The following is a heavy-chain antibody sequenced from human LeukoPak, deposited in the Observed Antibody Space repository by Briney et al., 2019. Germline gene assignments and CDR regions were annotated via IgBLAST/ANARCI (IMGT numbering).Heavy chain of an antibody. CDR2: IYYSGST. V-gene: IGHV4-39*07. CDR1: GGSISSSSYY. D-gene: IGHD3-9*01. Sequence: PSETLSLTCTVSGGSISSSSYYWGWIRQPPGKGLEWIGSIYYSGSTYYNPSLKSRVTISVDTSKNQFSLKLSSVTAADTAVYYCARDLRLKYYDILTGSPWFDPWGQGTLVTVSS. J-gene: IGHJ5*02. CDR3: ARDLRLKYYDILTGSPWFDP.